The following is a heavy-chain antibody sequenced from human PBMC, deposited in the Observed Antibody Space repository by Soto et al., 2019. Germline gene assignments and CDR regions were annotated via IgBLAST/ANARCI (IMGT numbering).Heavy chain of an antibody. Sequence: GGSLRLSCAASGFTFSSYGMHWVRQAPGKGLEWVAVISYDGSNKYYADSVKGRFTISRDNSKNTLYLQMNSLRAEDTAVYYCAKDMATVVTPIGGMDVWGQGTTVTVSS. D-gene: IGHD4-17*01. CDR2: ISYDGSNK. J-gene: IGHJ6*02. CDR1: GFTFSSYG. V-gene: IGHV3-30*18. CDR3: AKDMATVVTPIGGMDV.